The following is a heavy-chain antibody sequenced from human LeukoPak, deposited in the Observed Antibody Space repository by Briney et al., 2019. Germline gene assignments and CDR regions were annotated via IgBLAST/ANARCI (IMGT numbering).Heavy chain of an antibody. CDR2: IRYDGSNK. V-gene: IGHV3-30*02. Sequence: PGGSLRLSCAASGFTFSRYDMHWVRHAPGKGLEWVAFIRYDGSNKYYADSVKGRFTISRDNSKNTLYLQMNSLRAEDTAVYYCAKDPYGNYGSYFQHWGQGTLVTVSS. CDR1: GFTFSRYD. CDR3: AKDPYGNYGSYFQH. D-gene: IGHD4-11*01. J-gene: IGHJ1*01.